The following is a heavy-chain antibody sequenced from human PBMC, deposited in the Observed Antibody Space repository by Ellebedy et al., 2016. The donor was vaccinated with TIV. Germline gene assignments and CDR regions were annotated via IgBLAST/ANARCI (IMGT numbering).Heavy chain of an antibody. J-gene: IGHJ4*02. CDR2: INPNSGGT. D-gene: IGHD2-8*01. V-gene: IGHV1-2*02. Sequence: ASVKVSCKASGYTFTGYYMHWVRQAPGQGLEWMGWINPNSGGTNYAQKFQGRVTMTRDTSISTAHMELSSLRSEDTAVYYCARSFLMGSEFDYWGQGTLVTVSS. CDR3: ARSFLMGSEFDY. CDR1: GYTFTGYY.